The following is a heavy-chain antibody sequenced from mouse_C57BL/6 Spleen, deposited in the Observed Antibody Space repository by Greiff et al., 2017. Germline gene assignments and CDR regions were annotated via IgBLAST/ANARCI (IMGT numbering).Heavy chain of an antibody. CDR1: GFNIKDDY. CDR2: IDPENGDT. V-gene: IGHV14-4*01. CDR3: SATYGYGSSGHYDF. J-gene: IGHJ1*03. D-gene: IGHD1-1*01. Sequence: VQLQQSGAELVRPGASVKLSCTASGFNIKDDYMHWVKQRPEQGLEWIGWIDPENGDTEYASKFQGKATITADTSSNTAYLQLSSRTSEDTAVYYCSATYGYGSSGHYDFEGTGTTVTLAA.